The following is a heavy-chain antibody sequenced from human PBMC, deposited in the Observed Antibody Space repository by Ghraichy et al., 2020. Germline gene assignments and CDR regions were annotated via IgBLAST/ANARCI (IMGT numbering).Heavy chain of an antibody. D-gene: IGHD3-3*01. V-gene: IGHV3-72*01. J-gene: IGHJ4*02. CDR3: ARRGVNYDNRGLGN. CDR2: IKNRANSYIT. CDR1: GFTFSDRY. Sequence: GGSLRLSCAASGFTFSDRYMDWVRQAPGKGLEWVGRIKNRANSYITDYAASVRGRFTISRDDSKNSLYLQMNSLKTEDTAVYYCARRGVNYDNRGLGNWGLGTLVTVSS.